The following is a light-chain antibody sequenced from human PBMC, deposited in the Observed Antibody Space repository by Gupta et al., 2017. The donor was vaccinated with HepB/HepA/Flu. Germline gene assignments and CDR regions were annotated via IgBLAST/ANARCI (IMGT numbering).Light chain of an antibody. CDR2: WAS. J-gene: IGKJ4*01. Sequence: DIVMTQSPDSLAVSLGERATINCKSSQSVLYSSNNKNYLAWYQQKPGQPPKLLIYWASTRESGVTDRFSGSGSGTDFTLTISSLQAEDVAVYYCQQYYSTLTFGGGTKVEIK. CDR1: QSVLYSSNNKNY. CDR3: QQYYSTLT. V-gene: IGKV4-1*01.